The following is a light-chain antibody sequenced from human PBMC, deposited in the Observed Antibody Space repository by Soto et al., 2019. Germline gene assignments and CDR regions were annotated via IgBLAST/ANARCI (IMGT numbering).Light chain of an antibody. V-gene: IGLV1-40*01. CDR1: SSNIGAGYD. Sequence: QAVVTQPPSVSGAPGQRVTISCTGSSSNIGAGYDVHWYQQLPGTAPKLLIYGNNNWPSGVPDRFSGSKSATSDSLAITGLQAEDEADYYCQSYDSSLSGWVFGGGTKLTVL. J-gene: IGLJ3*02. CDR2: GNN. CDR3: QSYDSSLSGWV.